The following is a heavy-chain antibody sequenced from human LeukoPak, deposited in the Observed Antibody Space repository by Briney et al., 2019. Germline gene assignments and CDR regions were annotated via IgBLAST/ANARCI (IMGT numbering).Heavy chain of an antibody. V-gene: IGHV4-39*07. CDR1: GGSISSGDYY. D-gene: IGHD2-2*01. CDR3: ARDIVVVPAAINDAFDI. Sequence: SQTLSLTCTVSGGSISSGDYYWSWIRQPPGKGLEWIGSIYHSGSTYYNPSLKSRVTISVDTSKNQFSLKLSSVTAADTAVYYCARDIVVVPAAINDAFDIWGQGTMVTVSS. CDR2: IYHSGST. J-gene: IGHJ3*02.